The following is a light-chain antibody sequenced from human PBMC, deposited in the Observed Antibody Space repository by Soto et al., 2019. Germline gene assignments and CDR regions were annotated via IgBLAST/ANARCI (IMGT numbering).Light chain of an antibody. Sequence: EIVLTQSPATLSLSPGERATLSCRASQSVSSYLAWYQQKPGQAPRLLIYDASNRATGIPARFGGSGCGTDFTLTISRLEPEDVSVYYCQQRSNWPPYTFGQGTKLEIK. CDR1: QSVSSY. CDR3: QQRSNWPPYT. J-gene: IGKJ2*01. CDR2: DAS. V-gene: IGKV3-11*01.